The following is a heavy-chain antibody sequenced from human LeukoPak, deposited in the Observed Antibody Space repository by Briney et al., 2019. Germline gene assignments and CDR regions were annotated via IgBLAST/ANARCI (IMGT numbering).Heavy chain of an antibody. CDR1: GFTFSNFA. D-gene: IGHD3-16*01. Sequence: GGSLRLSCAASGFTFSNFAMTWVRQAPGKGLEWLSSISGSGETTYYADSVKGRFIISRDKSKNILYLQMNSLRAEDTAVYYCAKWSAWGNYYLDYWGQGTLVTVSS. V-gene: IGHV3-23*01. CDR2: ISGSGETT. CDR3: AKWSAWGNYYLDY. J-gene: IGHJ4*02.